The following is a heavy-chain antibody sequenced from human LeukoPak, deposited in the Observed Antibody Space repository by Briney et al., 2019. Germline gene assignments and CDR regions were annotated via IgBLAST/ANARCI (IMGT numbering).Heavy chain of an antibody. CDR1: GYTFTDFY. CDR3: ARVTYSSGPDY. J-gene: IGHJ4*02. D-gene: IGHD6-19*01. Sequence: ASVKVSCKTSGYTFTDFYIHWVRQAPGQGLEWMGWINANTGGTNYAQKFQGRVTMTRDTSISTAYMELSRLRSDDTAVYYCARVTYSSGPDYWGQGTLVTVSS. V-gene: IGHV1-2*02. CDR2: INANTGGT.